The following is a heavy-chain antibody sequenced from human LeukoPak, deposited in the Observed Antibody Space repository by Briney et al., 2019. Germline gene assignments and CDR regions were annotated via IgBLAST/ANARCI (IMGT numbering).Heavy chain of an antibody. CDR2: IIPIFGTA. CDR3: ARASRGSYYYYYMDV. D-gene: IGHD3-16*01. CDR1: GETFSGNA. J-gene: IGHJ6*03. Sequence: GASVKVSCKASGETFSGNAISWVRQAPGQGLEWMGGIIPIFGTANYAQKFQGRVTITTDESTSTAYMELSSQRSEDTAVYYCARASRGSYYYYYMDVWGKGTTVTVSS. V-gene: IGHV1-69*05.